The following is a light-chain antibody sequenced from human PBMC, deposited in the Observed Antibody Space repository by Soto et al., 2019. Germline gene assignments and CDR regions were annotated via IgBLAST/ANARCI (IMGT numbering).Light chain of an antibody. CDR1: QSISSY. V-gene: IGKV1-39*01. J-gene: IGKJ1*01. Sequence: DIQMTQSPSSLSASVGDRVTITCRASQSISSYLNWYQQKPGKAPKLLIYAASSLQSGVPSRFSGSGSGTDFTLTISSLQPEDFATYYGQQSYSTPPTFGQGPKVEIK. CDR3: QQSYSTPPT. CDR2: AAS.